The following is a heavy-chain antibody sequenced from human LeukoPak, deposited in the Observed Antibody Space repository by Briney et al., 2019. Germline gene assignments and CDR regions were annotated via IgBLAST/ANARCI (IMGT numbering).Heavy chain of an antibody. CDR1: GFTSSSYA. J-gene: IGHJ3*02. D-gene: IGHD4-17*01. Sequence: PGRSLRLSCAASGFTSSSYAMHWVRQAPGKGLEWVAVISYDGSNKYYADSVKGRFTISRDNSKNTLYLQMNSLRAEDTAVYYCAIQYGDYSDAFDIWGQGTMVTVSS. CDR2: ISYDGSNK. V-gene: IGHV3-30-3*01. CDR3: AIQYGDYSDAFDI.